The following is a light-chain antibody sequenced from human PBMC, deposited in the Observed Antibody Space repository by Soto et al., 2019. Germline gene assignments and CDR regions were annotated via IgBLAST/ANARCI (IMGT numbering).Light chain of an antibody. Sequence: SYYLTQPPSMSVAPGQTARITCGGNNIGSKTVHWYQQKAGQAPVLVVYDDSDRPSGIPERFSGSNSGNTATLTISRVEAGDEADYYCQVWDVSTVHYVFGTGTKVTVL. CDR2: DDS. CDR3: QVWDVSTVHYV. CDR1: NIGSKT. V-gene: IGLV3-21*02. J-gene: IGLJ1*01.